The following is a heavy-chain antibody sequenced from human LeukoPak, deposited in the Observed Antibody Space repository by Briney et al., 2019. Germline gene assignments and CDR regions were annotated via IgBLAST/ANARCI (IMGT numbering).Heavy chain of an antibody. Sequence: SETLSLTCTVSGGSVTGYFWSWIRQPPGMGLEWLGYVFYEGNTRYNPSLKSRVTMSVDTSKNQFSLELSSVTAADTAVYYCARAHSFRGVVTPGDAFDIWGQGTMVTVSS. CDR2: VFYEGNT. D-gene: IGHD3-10*01. CDR3: ARAHSFRGVVTPGDAFDI. J-gene: IGHJ3*02. V-gene: IGHV4-59*02. CDR1: GGSVTGYF.